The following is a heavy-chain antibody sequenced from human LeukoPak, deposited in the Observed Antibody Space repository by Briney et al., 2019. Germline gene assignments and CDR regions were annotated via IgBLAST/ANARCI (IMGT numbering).Heavy chain of an antibody. CDR2: ISSSGSII. D-gene: IGHD4-23*01. CDR1: GFIFSSYE. J-gene: IGHJ4*02. CDR3: ARGFGGNSFGY. Sequence: GRSLRLSCAASGFIFSSYEMNWVRQAPGKGLEWVSYISSSGSIIYYADSVKGRFTISRDNAKNSVSLQMNRLRAEDTAVYYCARGFGGNSFGYWGQGTLVTVSS. V-gene: IGHV3-48*03.